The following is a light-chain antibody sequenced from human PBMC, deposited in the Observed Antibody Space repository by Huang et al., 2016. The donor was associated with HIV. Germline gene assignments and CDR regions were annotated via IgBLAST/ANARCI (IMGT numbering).Light chain of an antibody. CDR2: DAS. Sequence: EIVLTQSPATLSLSPGERATLSCRASPSVSSSLAWYQQKPGQAPRLLIYDASNRATGSPARFSGSGSETDFTLTISSRVPEDFAVYFCQQRGNWPPLTFGGGTKVEIK. CDR3: QQRGNWPPLT. CDR1: PSVSSS. V-gene: IGKV3-11*01. J-gene: IGKJ4*01.